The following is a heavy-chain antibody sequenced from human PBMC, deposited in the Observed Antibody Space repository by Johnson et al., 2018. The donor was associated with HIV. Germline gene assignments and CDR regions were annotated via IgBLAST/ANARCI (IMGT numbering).Heavy chain of an antibody. CDR3: ARGGGCGGDCYSGYDAFDI. J-gene: IGHJ3*02. CDR1: GFTFSSHA. V-gene: IGHV3-30*04. Sequence: VESGGGVVQPGGSLRLTCPASGFTFSSHAMHWVRQAPGTGLVWVAVISYDGSNISYADSVTGRFPISRDNSKNTLYLQMNRLRAEATAVYYCARGGGCGGDCYSGYDAFDIWGQGTMVTVSS. D-gene: IGHD2-21*01. CDR2: ISYDGSNI.